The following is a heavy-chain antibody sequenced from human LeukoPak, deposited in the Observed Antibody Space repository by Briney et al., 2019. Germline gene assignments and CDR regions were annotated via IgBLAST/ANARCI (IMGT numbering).Heavy chain of an antibody. CDR1: GFTVSSNY. D-gene: IGHD3-16*02. Sequence: GGSLRLSCAASGFTVSSNYMSWVRQAPGKVLEWVSVIYSGGSTYYADSVKGRFTIPRDNSKNTLYLQMNSLRAEDTAVYYCARSLWGSYRLGAFDIWGQGTMVTVSS. CDR2: IYSGGST. V-gene: IGHV3-53*01. J-gene: IGHJ3*02. CDR3: ARSLWGSYRLGAFDI.